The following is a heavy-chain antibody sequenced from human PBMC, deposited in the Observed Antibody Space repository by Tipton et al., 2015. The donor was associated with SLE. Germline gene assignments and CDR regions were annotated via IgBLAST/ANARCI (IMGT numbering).Heavy chain of an antibody. Sequence: TLSLTCAVYGGSFSGYYWSWIRQPPGKGLEWIGEINHSGSTNYNPSLKSRVTISVDTSKNEFSLELSSVTAADTAVEYCASRSGSSPPEYFQHWGQGTLVTVSS. CDR3: ASRSGSSPPEYFQH. D-gene: IGHD1-26*01. J-gene: IGHJ1*01. V-gene: IGHV4-34*01. CDR2: INHSGST. CDR1: GGSFSGYY.